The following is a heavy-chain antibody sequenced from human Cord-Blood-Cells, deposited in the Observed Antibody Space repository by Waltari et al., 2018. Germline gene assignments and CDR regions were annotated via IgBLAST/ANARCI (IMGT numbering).Heavy chain of an antibody. CDR3: ARSPVPHYSSSSYYYYGMDV. J-gene: IGHJ6*02. D-gene: IGHD6-6*01. V-gene: IGHV1-69*01. Sequence: QVQLVQSGAEVKKPGSSVKVSCKASAGTFSSYAISWVRQAPGQGLEWMGGIIAIFGTANYAQKFQGRVTITADESTSTSYMELSSLRSEDTAVYYCARSPVPHYSSSSYYYYGMDVWGQGTTVTVAS. CDR2: IIAIFGTA. CDR1: AGTFSSYA.